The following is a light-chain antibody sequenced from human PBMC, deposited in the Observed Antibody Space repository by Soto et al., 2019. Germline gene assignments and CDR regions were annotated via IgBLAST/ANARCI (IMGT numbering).Light chain of an antibody. CDR3: QQRNVWPPIT. Sequence: VLTQSPATLSLSPGERATLSCRASQSIHTSLAWYQQKSGKPPRLVIYDSTLRANGVPDRFGGSRSGTEFTLTINSLETEDFAVYYCQQRNVWPPITFGQGTRLEIK. CDR2: DST. J-gene: IGKJ5*01. V-gene: IGKV3-11*01. CDR1: QSIHTS.